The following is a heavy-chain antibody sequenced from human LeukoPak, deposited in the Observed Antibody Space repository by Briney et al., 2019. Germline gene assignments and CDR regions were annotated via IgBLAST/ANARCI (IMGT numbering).Heavy chain of an antibody. D-gene: IGHD6-13*01. CDR3: ARRAAAGTPDY. Sequence: GGSLRLSCAASGFTFSDYYMSWIRQAPGKGLEWVSYISSSGSTIYYADSVKVRFTISRDNAKNSLYLQMNSLRAEDTAVYYCARRAAAGTPDYWGQGTLVTVSS. J-gene: IGHJ4*02. CDR1: GFTFSDYY. CDR2: ISSSGSTI. V-gene: IGHV3-11*04.